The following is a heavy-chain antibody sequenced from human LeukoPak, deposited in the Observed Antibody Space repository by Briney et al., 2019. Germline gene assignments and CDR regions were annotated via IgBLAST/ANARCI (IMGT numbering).Heavy chain of an antibody. J-gene: IGHJ4*02. CDR3: ARHVAHTSKIDF. D-gene: IGHD2-21*01. CDR1: GDSITYYH. V-gene: IGHV4-4*09. Sequence: SETLSLTCTVSGDSITYYHWTWIRQPPGKALEWIGDIYPGGTTRYNPSLRSRTTISVDTSKNPFSLMLGSVTAADTALYYCARHVAHTSKIDFWGLGTLVTVSS. CDR2: IYPGGTT.